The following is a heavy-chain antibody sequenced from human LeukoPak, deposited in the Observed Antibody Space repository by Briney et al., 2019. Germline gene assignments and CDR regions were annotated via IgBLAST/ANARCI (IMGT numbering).Heavy chain of an antibody. CDR2: IYTDGNT. Sequence: PGGSLRLSCAASGFTVSTYYMSWLRQAPGKGLEWVSVIYTDGNTYYASSVKGRFTISRDNSKNTLYLQMNSLRAEDTAVYYCAKDPDCTSGVCYTFFDYWGQGTLVTVSS. D-gene: IGHD2-8*01. CDR3: AKDPDCTSGVCYTFFDY. CDR1: GFTVSTYY. J-gene: IGHJ4*02. V-gene: IGHV3-53*01.